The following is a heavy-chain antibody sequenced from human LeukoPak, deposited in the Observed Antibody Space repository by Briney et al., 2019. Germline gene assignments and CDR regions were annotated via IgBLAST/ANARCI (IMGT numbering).Heavy chain of an antibody. CDR1: GYTFTSYD. Sequence: ASVKVSCKASGYTFTSYDINWVRQATGQGLEWMGWMNPNSGNTGYAQKFQGRVTMTRNTSISTAYMELSSLRSEDTAVYYCARAMTTRTHHLGYWGQGTLVTVSS. D-gene: IGHD4-11*01. V-gene: IGHV1-8*01. CDR3: ARAMTTRTHHLGY. CDR2: MNPNSGNT. J-gene: IGHJ4*02.